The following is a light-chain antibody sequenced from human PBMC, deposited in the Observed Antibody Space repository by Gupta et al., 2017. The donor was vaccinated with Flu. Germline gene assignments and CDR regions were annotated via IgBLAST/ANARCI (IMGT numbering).Light chain of an antibody. J-gene: IGKJ1*01. CDR2: NSY. Sequence: DWYKQKPGQPPRLLIYNSYTRATDIPARFSGDGYGTDFTLTIDSRRSEDFAVYYCQHDSDRPPWTFGQGTKVDIK. V-gene: IGKV3-15*01. CDR3: QHDSDRPPWT.